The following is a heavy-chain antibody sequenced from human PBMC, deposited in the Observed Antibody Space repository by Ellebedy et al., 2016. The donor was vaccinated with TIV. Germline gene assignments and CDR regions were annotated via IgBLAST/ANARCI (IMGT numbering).Heavy chain of an antibody. CDR1: GFTFSSYA. J-gene: IGHJ4*02. Sequence: GESLKISXAASGFTFSSYAMHWVRQAPGKGLEWVAVISYDGSKKYYADSVKGRFTISRDDSKNTLYLQMNSLTIEDTVVYYCATIGDFEHTFDSWGQGTLVTVSS. V-gene: IGHV3-30-3*01. CDR2: ISYDGSKK. CDR3: ATIGDFEHTFDS. D-gene: IGHD4-17*01.